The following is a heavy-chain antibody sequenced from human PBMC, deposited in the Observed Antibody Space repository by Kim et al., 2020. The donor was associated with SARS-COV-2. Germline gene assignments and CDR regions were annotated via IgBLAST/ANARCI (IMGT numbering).Heavy chain of an antibody. D-gene: IGHD2-15*01. J-gene: IGHJ3*02. CDR3: ARVRGGVPEQVAVDI. V-gene: IGHV1-69*13. CDR2: IIPIFGTA. CDR1: GGTLSSYA. Sequence: SVKVSCKASGGTLSSYAISWVRQAPGQGLEWMGGIIPIFGTANYAQKFQGRVTITADESTSTAYMELSSLRSEDTAVYYCARVRGGVPEQVAVDIWGQGTMVTVS.